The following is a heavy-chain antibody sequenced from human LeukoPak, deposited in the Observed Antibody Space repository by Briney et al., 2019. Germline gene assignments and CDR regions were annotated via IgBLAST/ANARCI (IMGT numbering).Heavy chain of an antibody. CDR3: ARDRMYYDFWSGYTLPDYGMDV. J-gene: IGHJ6*02. V-gene: IGHV1-46*01. D-gene: IGHD3-3*01. CDR1: GYTFTSYY. CDR2: INPSGGST. Sequence: ASMKVSCKASGYTFTSYYMHWVRQAPGQGLEWMGIINPSGGSTSYAQKFQGRVTMTRDTSTSTVYMELSSLRSEDTAVYYCARDRMYYDFWSGYTLPDYGMDVWGQGTTVTVSS.